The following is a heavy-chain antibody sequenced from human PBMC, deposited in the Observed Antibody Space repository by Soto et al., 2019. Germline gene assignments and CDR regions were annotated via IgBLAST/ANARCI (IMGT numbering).Heavy chain of an antibody. CDR2: MNPNSGNT. V-gene: IGHV1-8*01. Sequence: ASVKVSCKASGYTFTSYDNNWVRQATGQGLEWMGWMNPNSGNTGYAQKFQGRVTMTRNTSISTAYMELSSLRSEDTAVYYCARGRLQQQLVIYYYGMDVWGHGTTVTDSS. D-gene: IGHD6-13*01. CDR1: GYTFTSYD. J-gene: IGHJ6*02. CDR3: ARGRLQQQLVIYYYGMDV.